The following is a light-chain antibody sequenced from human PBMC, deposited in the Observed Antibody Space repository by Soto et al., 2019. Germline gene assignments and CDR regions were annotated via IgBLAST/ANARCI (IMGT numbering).Light chain of an antibody. CDR2: DAS. CDR3: QQYDNSPWT. Sequence: ETVLTQSPGTLSLSPGERATLSCRASQSLRNNYVAWYQQRPGQAPSLFIYDASSRATGIPSRFSGSGSGTDFILSISRLEPEDFAMYYCQQYDNSPWTFGQGTKVDI. CDR1: QSLRNNY. J-gene: IGKJ1*01. V-gene: IGKV3-20*01.